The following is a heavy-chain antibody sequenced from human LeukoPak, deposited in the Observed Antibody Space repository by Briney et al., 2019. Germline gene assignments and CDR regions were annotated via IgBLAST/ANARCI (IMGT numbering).Heavy chain of an antibody. CDR3: ARGGGYSTGSYEVWAFDY. J-gene: IGHJ4*02. D-gene: IGHD3-10*01. CDR1: GDPISSYY. CDR2: FYYRGCT. Sequence: PSEPLSLTCTVSGDPISSYYWSWIRQSTGKGLEWLGYFYYRGCTNYNPFLKSRVTISVDTSKNQSSLKMDPATAPGTAVYYCARGGGYSTGSYEVWAFDYWGQGSLVTVSS. V-gene: IGHV4-59*01.